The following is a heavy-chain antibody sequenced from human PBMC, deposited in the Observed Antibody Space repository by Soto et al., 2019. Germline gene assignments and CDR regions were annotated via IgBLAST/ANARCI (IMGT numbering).Heavy chain of an antibody. Sequence: PSETLSLTCAVYGGSFSGYYWSWIRQPPGKGLEWIGEINHSGSTNYNPSLKSRVTISVDTSKNQFSLKLSSVTAADTAVYYCARRIPRYIVVVPAARKAHDAFDIWGQGTMVT. CDR3: ARRIPRYIVVVPAARKAHDAFDI. CDR2: INHSGST. D-gene: IGHD2-2*01. CDR1: GGSFSGYY. J-gene: IGHJ3*02. V-gene: IGHV4-34*01.